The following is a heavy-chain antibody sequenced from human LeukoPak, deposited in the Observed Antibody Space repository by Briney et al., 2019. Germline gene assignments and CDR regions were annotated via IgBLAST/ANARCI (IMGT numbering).Heavy chain of an antibody. Sequence: SGTLSLTCTVSGGSISRYYWSWIRQPPGKGLEWIGYIYYSGSTNYNPSLKSRVTISVDTSKNQFSLKLSSVTAADTAVYYCATSSSSESSSWFDYWGQGTLVTVSS. CDR2: IYYSGST. V-gene: IGHV4-59*01. D-gene: IGHD6-13*01. J-gene: IGHJ4*02. CDR1: GGSISRYY. CDR3: ATSSSSESSSWFDY.